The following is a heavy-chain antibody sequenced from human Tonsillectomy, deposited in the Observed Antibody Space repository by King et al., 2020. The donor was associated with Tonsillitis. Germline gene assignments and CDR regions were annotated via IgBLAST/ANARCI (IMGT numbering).Heavy chain of an antibody. J-gene: IGHJ4*02. V-gene: IGHV3-23*04. D-gene: IGHD1-26*01. CDR3: AKETLGGPGGGGG. CDR2: IDGSGGRT. CDR1: GFTFSSYA. Sequence: VQLVESGGDLVQPGGSLRLSCAASGFTFSSYAMSWVRQVPGKGLEWLSMIDGSGGRTYYADSVKGRFTISRDNSRNTLFLQMNSLRAEDTAVYYCAKETLGGPGGGGGWGQGTLVTVSS.